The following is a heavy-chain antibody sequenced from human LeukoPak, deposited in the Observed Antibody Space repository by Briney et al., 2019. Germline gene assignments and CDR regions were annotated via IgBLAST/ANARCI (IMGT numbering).Heavy chain of an antibody. CDR3: AKVDSSSGGGSDY. Sequence: GGSLRLSCAASGFTVSINYMSWVRPAPGKGLEWVSVISNGGRTYYAGSVKGRFTISKDNSKKCLYLQMNSLGAEDTAVYYCAKVDSSSGGGSDYWGQGTLVTVSS. CDR2: ISNGGRT. D-gene: IGHD6-13*01. J-gene: IGHJ4*02. V-gene: IGHV3-53*01. CDR1: GFTVSINY.